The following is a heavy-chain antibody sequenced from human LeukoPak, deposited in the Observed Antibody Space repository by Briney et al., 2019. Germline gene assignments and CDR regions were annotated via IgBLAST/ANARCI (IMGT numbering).Heavy chain of an antibody. D-gene: IGHD3-10*01. J-gene: IGHJ1*01. CDR3: ARGSRAHYGSGSYYKGGYFQH. V-gene: IGHV4-34*01. CDR2: INHSGST. CDR1: GGSFSGYY. Sequence: PSETLSLTCAVYGGSFSGYYWSWIRQPPGKGLEWIGEINHSGSTNYNPSPKSRVTISVDTSKNQFSLKLSSVTAADTAVYYCARGSRAHYGSGSYYKGGYFQHWGQGTLVTVSS.